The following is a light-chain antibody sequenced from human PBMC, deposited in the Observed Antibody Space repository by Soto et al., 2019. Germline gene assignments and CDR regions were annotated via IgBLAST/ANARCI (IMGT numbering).Light chain of an antibody. V-gene: IGKV3-20*01. Sequence: EIVMTQSPATLSVSPGERATLSCRASQSINGNLAWYQQKPGQAPRLLIYGASSRAIGIPDRFSGSVSGSDFILTINRLEPEDFAVYYCQQYGSSHTFGQGTRLEI. CDR1: QSINGN. J-gene: IGKJ5*01. CDR3: QQYGSSHT. CDR2: GAS.